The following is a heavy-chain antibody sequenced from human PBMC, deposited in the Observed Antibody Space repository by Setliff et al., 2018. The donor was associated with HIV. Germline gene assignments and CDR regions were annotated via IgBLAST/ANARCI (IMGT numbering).Heavy chain of an antibody. CDR3: ARRYSSSSTGFDY. D-gene: IGHD6-6*01. Sequence: ETLRLSCAASGFTFSSYGMNWVRQAPGKGLEWVSSISSSSSYIYYADSVKGRFTISRDNAKNSLYLQMNSLRAEDTAVYYCARRYSSSSTGFDYWGQGTLVTVSS. J-gene: IGHJ4*02. V-gene: IGHV3-21*01. CDR2: ISSSSSYI. CDR1: GFTFSSYG.